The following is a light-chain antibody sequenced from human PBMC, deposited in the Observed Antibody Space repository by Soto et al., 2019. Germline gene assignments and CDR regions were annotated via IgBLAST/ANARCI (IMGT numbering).Light chain of an antibody. J-gene: IGKJ3*01. CDR1: QSISSW. V-gene: IGKV1-5*01. CDR2: DAS. CDR3: QQYNSYPIT. Sequence: DIQMTQSPSTLSASVGDRVTITCRASQSISSWLAWYQQKPGKAPKFLIYDASSLESGVPSRFSGSGSGKEFTLTISSLQPDDFATYYCQQYNSYPITFVPGTKVDVK.